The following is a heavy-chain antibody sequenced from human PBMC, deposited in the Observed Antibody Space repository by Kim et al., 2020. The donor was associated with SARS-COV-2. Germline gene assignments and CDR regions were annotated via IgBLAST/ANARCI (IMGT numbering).Heavy chain of an antibody. J-gene: IGHJ4*02. Sequence: SETLSLSCTVSGYSISSYYYSWIRQPAGKGLEWIGRISTTGSTNYNPSLKKRRTMSVNTSKNQFSLKLNSGTAADTAVYYCARHIITNSGYGLVYFWGQGTLVTV. V-gene: IGHV4-4*07. CDR3: ARHIITNSGYGLVYF. CDR1: GYSISSYY. CDR2: ISTTGST. D-gene: IGHD5-12*01.